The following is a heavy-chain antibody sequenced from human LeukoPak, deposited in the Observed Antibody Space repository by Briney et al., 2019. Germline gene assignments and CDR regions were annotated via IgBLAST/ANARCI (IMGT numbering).Heavy chain of an antibody. D-gene: IGHD4-23*01. Sequence: PSGTLSLTCSVSGGSISTGSYYWSWIRQHPGKGLEWIGHIFYSGSTYYNPSLKSRLTISVDRSKNQFSLKLSSVTAADTAVYYCARAGGLRWWNAFDIWGQGTMVTVSS. J-gene: IGHJ3*02. CDR2: IFYSGST. CDR3: ARAGGLRWWNAFDI. CDR1: GGSISTGSYY. V-gene: IGHV4-30-4*01.